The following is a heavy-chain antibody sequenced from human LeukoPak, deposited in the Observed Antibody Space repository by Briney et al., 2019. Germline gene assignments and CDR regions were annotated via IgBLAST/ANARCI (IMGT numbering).Heavy chain of an antibody. D-gene: IGHD3-10*01. CDR3: ARGRPPATMVRGIYYGMDV. Sequence: PSETLSLACAVYGGSFSGYYWSWIRQPPGKGLEWIGEINHSGSTNYNPSLKSRVTISVDTSKNQFSLKLSSVTAAHTAVYYCARGRPPATMVRGIYYGMDVWGQGTAVTVSS. CDR1: GGSFSGYY. V-gene: IGHV4-34*01. J-gene: IGHJ6*02. CDR2: INHSGST.